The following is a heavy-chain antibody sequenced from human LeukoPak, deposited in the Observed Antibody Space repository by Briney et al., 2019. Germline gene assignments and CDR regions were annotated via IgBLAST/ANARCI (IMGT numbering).Heavy chain of an antibody. CDR3: ARGRIVATNCLDY. D-gene: IGHD5-12*01. CDR1: GFTFSSYA. CDR2: ISYDGSNK. J-gene: IGHJ4*02. V-gene: IGHV3-30*04. Sequence: GGSLRLSCAASGFTFSSYAMLWVRQAPGKGLEWVAVISYDGSNKYYADSVKGRFTISRDNSKNTLYLQMNSLRAEDTAVYYCARGRIVATNCLDYWGQGTLVTVSS.